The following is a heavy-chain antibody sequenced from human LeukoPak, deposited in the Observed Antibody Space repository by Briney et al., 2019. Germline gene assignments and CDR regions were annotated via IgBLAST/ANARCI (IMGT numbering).Heavy chain of an antibody. D-gene: IGHD4-17*01. CDR2: IKQDGSEE. Sequence: GGSLRLSCAASGFTFSSYWMSWVRQAPGKGLEWVANIKQDGSEEYYVDSVKGRFTISRDNAKNSLYLQMNSLRAEDTAVYYCAIEKGGDGDPQFVFDYWGQGTLVTVSS. CDR3: AIEKGGDGDPQFVFDY. V-gene: IGHV3-7*01. J-gene: IGHJ4*02. CDR1: GFTFSSYW.